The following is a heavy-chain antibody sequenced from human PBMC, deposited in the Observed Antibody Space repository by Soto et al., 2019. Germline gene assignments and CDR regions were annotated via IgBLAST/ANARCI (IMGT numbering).Heavy chain of an antibody. CDR2: INHSGST. CDR3: ARDKITGLFDY. D-gene: IGHD2-8*02. Sequence: SETLSLTCAFYGGSFSGYYWTWIRQPPGTGLEWIGEINHSGSTNYNPSLKSRVTISVDTSKNQFSLKLTSVTAADTPVYYCARDKITGLFDYWGQGTLVTV. V-gene: IGHV4-34*01. J-gene: IGHJ4*02. CDR1: GGSFSGYY.